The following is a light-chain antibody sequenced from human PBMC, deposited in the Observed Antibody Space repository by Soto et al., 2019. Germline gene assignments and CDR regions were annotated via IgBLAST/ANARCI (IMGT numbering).Light chain of an antibody. CDR3: SSYTSSSTL. Sequence: QSALTQPASVSGSPGQSITISCTGTSSDVGGYNYVSWYQQHPGKAPKVMIYEVSNRPSGVSNRFSASKSGNTASLTISGLQSEDEADYYCSSYTSSSTLFGGGTKVTVL. V-gene: IGLV2-14*01. CDR1: SSDVGGYNY. CDR2: EVS. J-gene: IGLJ2*01.